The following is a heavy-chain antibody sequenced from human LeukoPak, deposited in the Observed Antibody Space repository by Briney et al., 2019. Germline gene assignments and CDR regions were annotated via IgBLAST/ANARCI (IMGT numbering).Heavy chain of an antibody. D-gene: IGHD3-22*01. CDR1: GGTFSSYA. J-gene: IGHJ4*02. CDR3: ANLDSSGYSVFDY. CDR2: IIPISGTT. V-gene: IGHV1-69*06. Sequence: GASVKVSCKASGGTFSSYAISWVRQAPGQGLEWMGGIIPISGTTNYAQKFQGRVTITADKSTSTAYMELSSLRSEDTAVYYCANLDSSGYSVFDYWGQGTLVTVSS.